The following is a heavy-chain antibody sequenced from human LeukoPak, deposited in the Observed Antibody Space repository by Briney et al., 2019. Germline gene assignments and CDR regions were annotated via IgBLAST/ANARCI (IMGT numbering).Heavy chain of an antibody. CDR2: IKEDGTET. Sequence: GSLRLSCAASGFSFSSSWMTWVRQAPGKGLEWVANIKEDGTETYYMASVRGRFTISVDTAKNSLFLQMNSLRAEDTAVYYCARFAQDSSAWFRHFESWGQGTLVTVSS. J-gene: IGHJ4*02. CDR1: GFSFSSSW. D-gene: IGHD6-19*01. CDR3: ARFAQDSSAWFRHFES. V-gene: IGHV3-7*04.